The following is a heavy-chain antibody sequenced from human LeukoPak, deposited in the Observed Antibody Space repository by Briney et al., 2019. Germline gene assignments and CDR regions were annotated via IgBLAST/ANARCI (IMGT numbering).Heavy chain of an antibody. Sequence: SETLSLTCTVSGGSISSYYWSWIRQPAGKGLEWIGRIYASGSTNHNPSLKSRVTMSVDTSKNQFSLKLTSVTAADTAMYYCAREALGIVDYWGQGTLVTVSS. CDR2: IYASGST. CDR3: AREALGIVDY. V-gene: IGHV4-4*07. J-gene: IGHJ4*02. D-gene: IGHD7-27*01. CDR1: GGSISSYY.